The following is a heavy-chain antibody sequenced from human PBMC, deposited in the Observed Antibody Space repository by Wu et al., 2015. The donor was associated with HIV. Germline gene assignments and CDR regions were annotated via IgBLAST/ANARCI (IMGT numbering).Heavy chain of an antibody. CDR1: YILTSYP. J-gene: IGHJ2*01. CDR2: MNPKNGYV. Sequence: LVQSGPEAKRPGASVKVSCKASYILTSYPIGWVRQAPSQRLEWMGWMNPKNGYVKAAQRFEGRIALSTNNSAHTAYMELRSLTSDDTAIYFCARVQFDPDYYTYFDLWGQGTLSLSPQ. V-gene: IGHV1-18*01. D-gene: IGHD3-9*01. CDR3: ARVQFDPDYYTYFDL.